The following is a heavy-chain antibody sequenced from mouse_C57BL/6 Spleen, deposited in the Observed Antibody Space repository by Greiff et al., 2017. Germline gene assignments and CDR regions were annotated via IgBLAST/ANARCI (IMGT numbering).Heavy chain of an antibody. CDR3: ARDDGYYPY. CDR2: IDPSDSYT. V-gene: IGHV1-59*01. Sequence: VQLQQSGAELVRPGTSVKLSCKASGYTFTSYWMHWVKQRPGQGLEWIGVIDPSDSYTNYNQKFKGKATLTVDTSSSTAYMQLSSLTSEDSAVYYCARDDGYYPYWGQGTLVTVSA. D-gene: IGHD2-3*01. CDR1: GYTFTSYW. J-gene: IGHJ3*01.